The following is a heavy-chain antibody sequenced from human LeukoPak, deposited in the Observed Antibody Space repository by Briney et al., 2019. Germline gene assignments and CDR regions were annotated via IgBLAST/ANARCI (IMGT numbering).Heavy chain of an antibody. J-gene: IGHJ5*02. V-gene: IGHV4-39*01. CDR2: EYYGGST. CDR1: CSFIGYGLCY. Sequence: LLFSSTAACSFIGYGLCYFRWAPEHPLKWVGFIRTEYYGGSTYYTASVNSRVTISLDTSKNHFSLRLRSVTAADTALYYRARHYLSDGILSTFDPWGQGTLVTVPS. CDR3: ARHYLSDGILSTFDP. D-gene: IGHD2-2*01.